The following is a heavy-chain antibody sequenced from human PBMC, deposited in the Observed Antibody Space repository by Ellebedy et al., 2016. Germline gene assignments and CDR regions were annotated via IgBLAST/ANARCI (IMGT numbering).Heavy chain of an antibody. CDR3: ARADVDLTLGGVDTPADFCDL. J-gene: IGHJ2*01. V-gene: IGHV5-51*01. CDR1: GYNFRNYY. CDR2: FYTGDSAP. D-gene: IGHD3-16*01. Sequence: GESLKISXEASGYNFRNYYIVWLRQKSGKGLEWMAFFYTGDSAPIYSPSFQGQVTMSTDTSSSTAFLHWSSLKASDTAKYFYARADVDLTLGGVDTPADFCDLWGRGTLVTVSS.